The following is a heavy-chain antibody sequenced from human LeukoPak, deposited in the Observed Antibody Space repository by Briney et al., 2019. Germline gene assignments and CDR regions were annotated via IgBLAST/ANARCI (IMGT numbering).Heavy chain of an antibody. Sequence: PGGSLRLSCAASGFTFSDHYMDWVRQAPGKGLEWVGRTRNKANSYTTEYAASVKGRFTISRDDSKNSLYLQMSSLRADDSAVYYCTKGVGFTMIGHWGQGTLVTVSS. J-gene: IGHJ4*02. CDR1: GFTFSDHY. D-gene: IGHD3-22*01. CDR3: TKGVGFTMIGH. V-gene: IGHV3-72*01. CDR2: TRNKANSYTT.